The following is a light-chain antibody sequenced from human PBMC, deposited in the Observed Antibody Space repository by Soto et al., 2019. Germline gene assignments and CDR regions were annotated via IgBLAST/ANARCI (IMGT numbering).Light chain of an antibody. V-gene: IGKV3-20*01. Sequence: EILFTQSPGTLSLSPGESATLSCGASESVSSSYLAWYQQKPGQATRLLIYGASSRANGIPDRFSGSGSGADFTLTLRRLEPEDFAVYDCQQYGSSHPITFGQGTRLEIK. J-gene: IGKJ5*01. CDR1: ESVSSSY. CDR3: QQYGSSHPIT. CDR2: GAS.